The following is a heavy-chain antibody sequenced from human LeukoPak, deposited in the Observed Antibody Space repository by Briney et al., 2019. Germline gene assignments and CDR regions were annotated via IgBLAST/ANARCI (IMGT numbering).Heavy chain of an antibody. D-gene: IGHD5-12*01. CDR1: GYTFTSYG. CDR2: MNPNSGNT. Sequence: AASVKVSSKASGYTFTSYGISWVRQATGQGLEWMGWMNPNSGNTGYAQKFQGRVTMTRNTSISTAYMELSSLRSEDTAVYYCARGHIVATIEGFDYWGQGTLVTVSS. J-gene: IGHJ4*02. CDR3: ARGHIVATIEGFDY. V-gene: IGHV1-8*02.